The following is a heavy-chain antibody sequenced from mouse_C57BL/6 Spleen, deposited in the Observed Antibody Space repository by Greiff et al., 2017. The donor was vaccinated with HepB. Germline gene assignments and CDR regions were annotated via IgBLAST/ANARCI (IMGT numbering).Heavy chain of an antibody. CDR3: ARGYYYGSFYAMDY. D-gene: IGHD1-1*01. CDR2: IYPGSGNT. J-gene: IGHJ4*01. V-gene: IGHV1-76*01. Sequence: QQRPGQGLEWIARIYPGSGNTYYNEKFKGKATLTAEKSSSTAYMQLSSLTSEDSAVYFCARGYYYGSFYAMDYWGQGTSVTVSS.